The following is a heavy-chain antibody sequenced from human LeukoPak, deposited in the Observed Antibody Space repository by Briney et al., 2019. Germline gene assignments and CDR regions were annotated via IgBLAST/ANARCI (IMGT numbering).Heavy chain of an antibody. D-gene: IGHD1-26*01. J-gene: IGHJ6*03. CDR2: IYYSGST. CDR1: GGSISSYY. Sequence: SETLSPTCTVSGGSISSYYWSWIRQPPGKGLEWIGYIYYSGSTNYNPSLKSRVTISVDTSKNQFSLKLSSVTAADTAVYYCARGRWELPPYYYYYYMDVWGKGTTVTISS. V-gene: IGHV4-59*01. CDR3: ARGRWELPPYYYYYYMDV.